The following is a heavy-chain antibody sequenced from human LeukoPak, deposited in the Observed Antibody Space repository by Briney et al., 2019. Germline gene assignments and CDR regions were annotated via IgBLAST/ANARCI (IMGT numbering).Heavy chain of an antibody. D-gene: IGHD2-21*01. CDR1: GGSISTPNYY. Sequence: SDTLSLTCSVSGGSISTPNYYWGWLRQPPGKGLEWIGHMCYSGGTAYNPSLKGRVTISMDTSKNRFSLNLRSVTAADTGVYYCARRPPLWKDPGSVSDIWGRGTMVRVSS. CDR3: ARRPPLWKDPGSVSDI. J-gene: IGHJ3*02. CDR2: MCYSGGT. V-gene: IGHV4-39*01.